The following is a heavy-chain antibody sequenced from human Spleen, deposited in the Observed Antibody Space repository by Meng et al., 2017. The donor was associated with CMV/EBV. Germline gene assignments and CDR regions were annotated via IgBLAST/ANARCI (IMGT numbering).Heavy chain of an antibody. CDR3: ARWGILPGVIALDY. CDR1: GFTLSKYW. V-gene: IGHV3-74*01. CDR2: INNDGSTT. Sequence: GGSLRLSCVASGFTLSKYWIHWVRQAPGKGLVSVSSINNDGSTTIYADSVKGRFTMSRDNAKNTVYLQMNTLRVEDTAVDYCARWGILPGVIALDYWGRGTLVTVSS. J-gene: IGHJ4*02. D-gene: IGHD7-27*01.